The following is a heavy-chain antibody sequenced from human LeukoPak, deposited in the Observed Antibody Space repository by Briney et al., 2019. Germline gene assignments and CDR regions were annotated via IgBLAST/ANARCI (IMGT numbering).Heavy chain of an antibody. CDR2: ISYDGSNK. D-gene: IGHD6-19*01. V-gene: IGHV3-30*04. Sequence: QTGGSLRLSCAASGFTFSSYAMHWVRQAPGKGLEWVAVISYDGSNKYYADSVKGRFTISRDNSKNTLYLQMNSLRAEDTAVYYCAKDRGAQAVAGLFDYWGQGTLVTVSS. J-gene: IGHJ4*02. CDR3: AKDRGAQAVAGLFDY. CDR1: GFTFSSYA.